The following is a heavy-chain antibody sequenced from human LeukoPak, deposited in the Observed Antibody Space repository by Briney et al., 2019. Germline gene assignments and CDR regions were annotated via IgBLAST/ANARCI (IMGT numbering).Heavy chain of an antibody. J-gene: IGHJ5*02. Sequence: PSETLSPTCTVSGGSISSYYWSWIRQPPGKGLEWIGYIYYSGSTNYNPSLKSRVTISVDTSKNQFSLKLSSVTAADTAVYYCARLPRITIFGVVRGGPFDPWGQGTLVTVSS. V-gene: IGHV4-59*01. CDR3: ARLPRITIFGVVRGGPFDP. CDR2: IYYSGST. CDR1: GGSISSYY. D-gene: IGHD3-3*01.